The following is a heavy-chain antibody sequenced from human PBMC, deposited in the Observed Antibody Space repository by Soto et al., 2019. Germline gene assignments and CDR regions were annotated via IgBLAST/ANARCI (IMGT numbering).Heavy chain of an antibody. CDR1: GGSIDSSTYY. CDR3: ARHSTGYYYSWFDP. CDR2: IFYNGNT. V-gene: IGHV4-39*01. D-gene: IGHD3-22*01. J-gene: IGHJ5*02. Sequence: QLQLQESGPGLVKPSETLSLTCTVSGGSIDSSTYYWGWIRQPPGKGLEWIGSIFYNGNTFYNPSLTTRITISVATFKNQFSLKLSSVTAADTAVYYCARHSTGYYYSWFDPWGQGTLVTVSS.